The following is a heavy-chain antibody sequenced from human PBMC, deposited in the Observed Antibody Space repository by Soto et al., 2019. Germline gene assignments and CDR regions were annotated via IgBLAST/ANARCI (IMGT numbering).Heavy chain of an antibody. Sequence: PGVSLRLSCAASGFTFSSYSMNWVRQAPGKGLEWVSSISSSSSYIYYADSVKGRFTISRDNAKNSLYLQMNSLRAEDTAVYYCAREVVPLTFGGTIGDWGQGTLVTVSS. J-gene: IGHJ4*02. V-gene: IGHV3-21*01. CDR2: ISSSSSYI. CDR1: GFTFSSYS. D-gene: IGHD3-16*01. CDR3: AREVVPLTFGGTIGD.